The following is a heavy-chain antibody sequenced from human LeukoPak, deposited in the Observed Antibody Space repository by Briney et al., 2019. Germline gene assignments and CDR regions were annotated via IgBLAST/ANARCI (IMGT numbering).Heavy chain of an antibody. CDR1: GYSFTSYS. CDR2: ISPDDSDT. J-gene: IGHJ5*01. D-gene: IGHD3-22*01. CDR3: ARRHDSSGYYYVGDNWCDC. Sequence: GESLKISCKVSGYSFTSYSIGWVRQMPGKGLEWMGIISPDDSDTTYSPSFQGQVTLSVDTSISTALLQWSSLKASDTAMYYCARRHDSSGYYYVGDNWCDCWGRATLVTVPS. V-gene: IGHV5-51*01.